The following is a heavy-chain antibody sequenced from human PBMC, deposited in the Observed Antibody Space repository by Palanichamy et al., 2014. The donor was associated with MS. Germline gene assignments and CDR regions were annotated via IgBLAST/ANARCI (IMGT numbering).Heavy chain of an antibody. Sequence: QVQLQESGPGLVKPSETLSLTCTVSSGSISSGSYYWNWIRQPAGKGLEWIGRIYTSGRTNYNPSLKNRVTVSVDTSKNQFSLKLSSVTAADTAVYYCARDSHSSGYYPSDYWGQGTLVTVSS. V-gene: IGHV4-61*02. D-gene: IGHD3-22*01. CDR1: SGSISSGSYY. J-gene: IGHJ4*02. CDR3: ARDSHSSGYYPSDY. CDR2: IYTSGRT.